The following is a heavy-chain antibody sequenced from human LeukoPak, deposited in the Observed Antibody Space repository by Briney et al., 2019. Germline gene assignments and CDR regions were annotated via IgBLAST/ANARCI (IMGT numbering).Heavy chain of an antibody. V-gene: IGHV4-59*08. D-gene: IGHD1-26*01. CDR2: IYYSGST. CDR3: ARHDPIVGTPDAFDI. CDR1: GGSISSYY. Sequence: PSETLSLTCTVSGGSISSYYWSWIRQPPGKGLEWIAYIYYSGSTDYNPSLKSRVTISLDTSKNQFSLKLSSVTAADTAVYYCARHDPIVGTPDAFDIWGQGTMVTVSS. J-gene: IGHJ3*02.